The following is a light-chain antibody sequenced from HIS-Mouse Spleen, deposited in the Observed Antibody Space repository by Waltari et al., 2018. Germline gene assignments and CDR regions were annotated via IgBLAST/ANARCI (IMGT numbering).Light chain of an antibody. CDR1: QGIRSY. CDR2: AAS. CDR3: QQLNSYPYT. Sequence: DIQLTQSPSFLSASVGDRVTITCRASQGIRSYLACFQPKPGKAPKLLIYAASTLQSGVPSRFSGSGSGTEFTLTISSLQPEDFATYYCQQLNSYPYTFGQGTKLEIK. V-gene: IGKV1-9*01. J-gene: IGKJ2*01.